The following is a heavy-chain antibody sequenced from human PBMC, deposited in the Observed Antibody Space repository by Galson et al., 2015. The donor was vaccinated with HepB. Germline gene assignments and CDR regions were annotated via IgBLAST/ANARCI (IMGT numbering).Heavy chain of an antibody. V-gene: IGHV3-9*01. CDR3: AKDTTLVVVPTGYFDH. D-gene: IGHD2-2*01. J-gene: IGHJ2*01. CDR1: GFTFDDYA. CDR2: ISFNSGSI. Sequence: SLRLSCAASGFTFDDYAMHWVRQVPGKGLEWVSGISFNSGSIDYADSVEGRFTISRDNAKNSLYLQMNSLRPEDTALYHCAKDTTLVVVPTGYFDHWGRGTLVTVST.